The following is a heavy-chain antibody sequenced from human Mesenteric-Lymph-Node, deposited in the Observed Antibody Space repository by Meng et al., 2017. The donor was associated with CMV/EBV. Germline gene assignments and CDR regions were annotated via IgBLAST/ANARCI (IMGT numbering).Heavy chain of an antibody. CDR2: IIPIFGTA. J-gene: IGHJ4*02. Sequence: SVKVSCKASGGTFSSYAISWVRQAPGQGLEWMGGIIPIFGTANYAQKFQGRVTITTDESTSTAYMELSSLRSDDTAVYYCARNLNCGGDCYSPDLGYWGQGTLVTVSS. CDR3: ARNLNCGGDCYSPDLGY. D-gene: IGHD2-21*01. CDR1: GGTFSSYA. V-gene: IGHV1-69*05.